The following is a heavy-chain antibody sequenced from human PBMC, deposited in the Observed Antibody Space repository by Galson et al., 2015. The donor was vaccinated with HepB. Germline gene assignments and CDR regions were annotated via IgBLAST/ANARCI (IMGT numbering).Heavy chain of an antibody. Sequence: QSGAEVKKPGASVKLSCKASGYTFTSYYMHWVRQAPGQGLEWMGIINPSGGSTSYAQKFQGRVTMTRDTSTSTVYMELSSLRSEDTAVYYCARNGGSRGGGATYYFDYWGQGTLVTVSS. V-gene: IGHV1-46*01. D-gene: IGHD1-26*01. J-gene: IGHJ4*02. CDR2: INPSGGST. CDR3: ARNGGSRGGGATYYFDY. CDR1: GYTFTSYY.